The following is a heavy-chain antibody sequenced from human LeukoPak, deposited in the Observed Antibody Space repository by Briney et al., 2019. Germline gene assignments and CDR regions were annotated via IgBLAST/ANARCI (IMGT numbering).Heavy chain of an antibody. V-gene: IGHV3-30*02. D-gene: IGHD1-1*01. CDR3: ATPTTGLPRDTFHI. J-gene: IGHJ3*02. CDR2: IRYDGSDE. CDR1: GFTFTSYG. Sequence: GGSLRLSCAASGFTFTSYGMHWVRQAPGKGLEWVAFIRYDGSDEYNGDSVRGRFTISRDNSKNTLYLQMNSLRAEDTAVYYCATPTTGLPRDTFHIWGRGTMVTVSS.